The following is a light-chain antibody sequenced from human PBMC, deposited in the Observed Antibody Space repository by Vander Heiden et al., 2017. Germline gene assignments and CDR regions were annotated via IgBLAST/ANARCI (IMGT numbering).Light chain of an antibody. CDR2: AAS. V-gene: IGKV1-8*01. Sequence: TFPPSSFSASTGDRVTITCRASQGISSYLAWYQQKPGKAPKLLIYAASTLQSGVPSRFSGSGSGTDFTLTISCLQSEDFATYYCQQYYSYPQTFGPGTKVDIK. J-gene: IGKJ3*01. CDR3: QQYYSYPQT. CDR1: QGISSY.